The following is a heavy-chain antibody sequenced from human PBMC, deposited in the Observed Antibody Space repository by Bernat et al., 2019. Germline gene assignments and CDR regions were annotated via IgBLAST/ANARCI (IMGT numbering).Heavy chain of an antibody. J-gene: IGHJ5*02. D-gene: IGHD3-10*01. CDR2: IYYSGST. V-gene: IGHV4-39*01. CDR3: AGRPTRGRFDP. Sequence: QLQLQESGPGLVKPSETPSHTCTVSGGSISDSTYYWLWIRQPPGKGLEWVGTIYYSGSTYYNPSLKSRVTISVDTSKNQFSLKLNSVTAADTAVYYCAGRPTRGRFDPWGQGTLVTVSS. CDR1: GGSISDSTYY.